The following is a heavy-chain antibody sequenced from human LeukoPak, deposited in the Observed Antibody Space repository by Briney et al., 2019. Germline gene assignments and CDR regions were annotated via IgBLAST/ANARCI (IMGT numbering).Heavy chain of an antibody. Sequence: GGSLRLSCAASGFTFSSYSMNWVRQAPAKGLEWVSYISSSGSTIYSAGSMKGRFTISRDNAKNSLYLQMNSLRDEDTAVYYCARDGSFMGTLHYWGQGILVTVSS. CDR3: ARDGSFMGTLHY. D-gene: IGHD5-18*01. CDR1: GFTFSSYS. CDR2: ISSSGSTI. V-gene: IGHV3-48*02. J-gene: IGHJ4*02.